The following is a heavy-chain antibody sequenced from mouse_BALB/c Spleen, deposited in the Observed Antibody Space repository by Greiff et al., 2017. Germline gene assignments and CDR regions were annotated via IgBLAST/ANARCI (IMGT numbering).Heavy chain of an antibody. Sequence: EVQGVESGGGLVQPGGSRKLSCAASGFTFSSFGMHWVRQAPEKGLEWVAYISSGSSTIYYADTVKGRFTISRDNPKNTLFLQMTSLRSEDTAMYYCARCVDGYYQFYAMDYWGQGTSVTVSS. CDR2: ISSGSSTI. V-gene: IGHV5-17*02. J-gene: IGHJ4*01. CDR1: GFTFSSFG. D-gene: IGHD2-3*01. CDR3: ARCVDGYYQFYAMDY.